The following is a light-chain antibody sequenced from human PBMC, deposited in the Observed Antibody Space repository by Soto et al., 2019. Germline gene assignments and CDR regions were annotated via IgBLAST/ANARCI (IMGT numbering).Light chain of an antibody. CDR1: QAISSY. CDR2: GAS. J-gene: IGKJ5*01. Sequence: DIQLTQSPSFLSASVGDRVTITCRASQAISSYLAWYQQKPGKAPKLLIYGASTLQSGVPSRFSGSGSGTEFTLTISSLQPEDFATYYCQQLNSYPITFGQGTRLEIK. V-gene: IGKV1-9*01. CDR3: QQLNSYPIT.